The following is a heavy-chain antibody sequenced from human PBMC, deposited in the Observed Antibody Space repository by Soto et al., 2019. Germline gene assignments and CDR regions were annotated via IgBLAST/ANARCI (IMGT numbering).Heavy chain of an antibody. CDR3: AKPLYSSGWYEAFDI. CDR2: ISGSGGST. D-gene: IGHD6-19*01. Sequence: PAGSLTLSCAASGFTFSSYAMSWVRQAPGKGLEWVSAISGSGGSTYYADSVKSRFTISRDNSKNTLYLQMNSLRAEDTAVYYCAKPLYSSGWYEAFDIWVKGTMVTVSS. V-gene: IGHV3-23*01. CDR1: GFTFSSYA. J-gene: IGHJ3*02.